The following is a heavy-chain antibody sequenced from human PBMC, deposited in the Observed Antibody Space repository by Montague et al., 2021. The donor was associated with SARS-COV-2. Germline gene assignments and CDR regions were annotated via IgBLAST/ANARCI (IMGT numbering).Heavy chain of an antibody. CDR3: ARRRLREDYFDF. J-gene: IGHJ4*02. V-gene: IGHV4-59*08. Sequence: SETLSLTCTVSGDSMNNYYWSWIRQPPGKGLEWIGYINYSGSTHYNPSLQSRVTLSKDTSKNQFSLKLNSLTATDTAIYHCARRRLREDYFDFWGQGTLLTVSS. D-gene: IGHD4-17*01. CDR1: GDSMNNYY. CDR2: INYSGST.